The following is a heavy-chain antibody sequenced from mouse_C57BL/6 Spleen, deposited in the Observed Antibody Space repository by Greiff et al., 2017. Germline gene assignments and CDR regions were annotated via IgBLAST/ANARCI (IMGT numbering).Heavy chain of an antibody. CDR3: ARETTVVATDDY. CDR1: GYTFTSYW. CDR2: INPSSGYT. V-gene: IGHV1-7*01. Sequence: QVQLQQSGAELAKPGASVKLSCKASGYTFTSYWMHWVKQRPGQGLEWIGYINPSSGYTKYNQKFKDKATSTADKSSSTAYMQLSSLTYEDSAVYYCARETTVVATDDYWGQGTTLTVSS. D-gene: IGHD1-1*01. J-gene: IGHJ2*01.